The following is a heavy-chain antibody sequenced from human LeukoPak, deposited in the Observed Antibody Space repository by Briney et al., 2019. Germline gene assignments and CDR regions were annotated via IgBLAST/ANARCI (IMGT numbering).Heavy chain of an antibody. CDR3: AKSRIQYSNFDY. J-gene: IGHJ4*02. V-gene: IGHV3-30*02. CDR1: GFTFSGFG. Sequence: GGSLRLSCAASGFTFSGFGMYWARQAPGKGLEWVAFIRYDGSNKYYTESVKGRFTISRDNSKNTLFLQMDSLRAEDTAVYYCAKSRIQYSNFDYWGQGTLVTVSS. D-gene: IGHD4-11*01. CDR2: IRYDGSNK.